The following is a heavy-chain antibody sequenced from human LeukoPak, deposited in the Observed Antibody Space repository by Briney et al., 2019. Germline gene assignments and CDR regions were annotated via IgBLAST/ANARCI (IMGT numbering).Heavy chain of an antibody. D-gene: IGHD3-22*01. V-gene: IGHV3-23*01. CDR2: ISGSGGST. Sequence: PGGSLRLSCAASGFTLSRYAMNWVRQAPGKGLEWVSAISGSGGSTNYADSVKGRFTISRDNSKNTLYLQMNSLRAEDTAVYYCAKDALGQTYYYDSSGLNWFDPWGQGTLVTVSS. CDR1: GFTLSRYA. J-gene: IGHJ5*02. CDR3: AKDALGQTYYYDSSGLNWFDP.